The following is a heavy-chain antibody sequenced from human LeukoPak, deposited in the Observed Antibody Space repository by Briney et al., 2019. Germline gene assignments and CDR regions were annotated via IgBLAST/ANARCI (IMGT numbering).Heavy chain of an antibody. Sequence: GGSLRLSCAASGFIFSSYGMHWVRQAPGKGLERVAFIRYDGSNKYYADSVKGRFTISRDNSKNTLYLQMNSLRAEDTAVYYCAKVPGSYYVDFDYWGQGILVTVSS. D-gene: IGHD3-10*01. V-gene: IGHV3-30*02. CDR2: IRYDGSNK. CDR1: GFIFSSYG. J-gene: IGHJ4*02. CDR3: AKVPGSYYVDFDY.